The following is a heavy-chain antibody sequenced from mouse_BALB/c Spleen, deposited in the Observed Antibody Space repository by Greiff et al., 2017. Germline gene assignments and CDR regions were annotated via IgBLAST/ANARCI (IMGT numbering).Heavy chain of an antibody. V-gene: IGHV1S135*01. D-gene: IGHD1-1*01. Sequence: HLVESGPELVKPGASVKVSCKASGYAFTSYNMYWVKQSHGKSLEWIGYIDPYNGGTSYNQKFKGKATLTVDKSSSTAYMHLNSLTSEDSAVYYCARDYGSSGEWFAYWGQGTLVTVSA. CDR1: GYAFTSYN. CDR2: IDPYNGGT. CDR3: ARDYGSSGEWFAY. J-gene: IGHJ3*01.